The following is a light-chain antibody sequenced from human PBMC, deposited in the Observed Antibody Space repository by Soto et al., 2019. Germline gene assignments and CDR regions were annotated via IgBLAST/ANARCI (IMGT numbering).Light chain of an antibody. V-gene: IGKV3-15*01. CDR3: QQYNNWPPWT. CDR1: QSVSSN. J-gene: IGKJ1*01. CDR2: GAS. Sequence: EIVMTQSPATLSVSPGERATLSCRVSQSVSSNLAWYQQKPGQAPRLLIYGASTRATGIPARFGGSGSGTEFTLTISSLQSEDFAVYYCQQYNNWPPWTFGQGTKVEIK.